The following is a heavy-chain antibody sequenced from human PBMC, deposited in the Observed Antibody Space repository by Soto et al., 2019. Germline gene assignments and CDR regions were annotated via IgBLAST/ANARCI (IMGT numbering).Heavy chain of an antibody. Sequence: SETLSLTCTVSGGSISSYYWSWIRQPPGKGLEWIGYIYYSGSTNYNPSLKSRVTISVDTSKNQFSLKLSSVTAADTAVYYCARAARYYYDSSGYYSEYFQHWGQGTLVTSPQ. V-gene: IGHV4-59*01. J-gene: IGHJ1*01. CDR1: GGSISSYY. CDR2: IYYSGST. D-gene: IGHD3-22*01. CDR3: ARAARYYYDSSGYYSEYFQH.